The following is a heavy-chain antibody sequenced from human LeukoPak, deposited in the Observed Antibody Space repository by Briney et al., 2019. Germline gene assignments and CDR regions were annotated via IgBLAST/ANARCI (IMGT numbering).Heavy chain of an antibody. CDR3: AREDTATTDY. Sequence: PGGSLRLSCAASGFRFSSYAMSWVRQAPGKGLEWVSGISSSGGSTVYADSVKGRFTISRDNFRNTVFLQMNSLRAEDTAVYYCAREDTATTDYWGQGTLVTVSS. CDR2: ISSSGGST. CDR1: GFRFSSYA. J-gene: IGHJ4*02. V-gene: IGHV3-23*01. D-gene: IGHD5-18*01.